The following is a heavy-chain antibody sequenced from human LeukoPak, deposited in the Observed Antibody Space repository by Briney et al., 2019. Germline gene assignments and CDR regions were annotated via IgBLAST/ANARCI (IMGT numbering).Heavy chain of an antibody. CDR1: GYSISSGYY. D-gene: IGHD2-2*01. Sequence: SETLSLTCAVSGYSISSGYYWSWIRQPAGKGLEWIGRIYTSGSTNYNPSLKSRVTISVDTSKNQFSLKLSSVTAADTAVYYCARSCSSTSCYGYYYYYMDVWGKGTTVTVSS. CDR2: IYTSGST. J-gene: IGHJ6*03. CDR3: ARSCSSTSCYGYYYYYMDV. V-gene: IGHV4-61*02.